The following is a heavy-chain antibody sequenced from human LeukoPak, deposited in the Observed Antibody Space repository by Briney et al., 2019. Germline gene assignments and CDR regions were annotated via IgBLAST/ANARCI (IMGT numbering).Heavy chain of an antibody. D-gene: IGHD5-12*01. CDR3: ARAPTRAYSDYFDS. CDR2: VLYDGSDT. CDR1: GFSFSTSA. V-gene: IGHV3-30*09. J-gene: IGHJ4*02. Sequence: PGGSLRLSCEGSGFSFSTSAMHWVRQAPGKGLEWVAIVLYDGSDTHHSDSVKGRFVISRDNSRNTLYLQMNSLRPEDTAVYYCARAPTRAYSDYFDSWGQGTLVTVSS.